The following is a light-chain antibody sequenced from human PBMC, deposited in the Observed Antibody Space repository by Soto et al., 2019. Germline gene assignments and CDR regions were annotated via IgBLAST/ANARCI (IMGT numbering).Light chain of an antibody. J-gene: IGLJ2*01. CDR3: QSFDSSLTGLI. V-gene: IGLV1-40*01. CDR2: ANT. Sequence: QSVLTQPPSVSGAPGQRVTISCTGNNSNIGAGSGVNWYQQFPDRAPKLLIYANTHRPSGVPDRFSGPTSATSASLAITGFQTQDEADYYCQSFDSSLTGLIFGGGTKLTVL. CDR1: NSNIGAGSG.